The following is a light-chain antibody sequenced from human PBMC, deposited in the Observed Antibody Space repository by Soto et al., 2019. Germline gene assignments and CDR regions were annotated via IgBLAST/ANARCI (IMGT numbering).Light chain of an antibody. Sequence: IVLTQSPDSLGVSLGERVTISCTSSQSLLHDSANRNNLTWFHHKPGQPPKLLVYWASTRESGVPDRFIGRGSETDFTLTITSLQAEDVAVYYCQQYHSLPFTFGQGTRLHIK. J-gene: IGKJ5*01. CDR1: QSLLHDSANRNN. V-gene: IGKV4-1*01. CDR2: WAS. CDR3: QQYHSLPFT.